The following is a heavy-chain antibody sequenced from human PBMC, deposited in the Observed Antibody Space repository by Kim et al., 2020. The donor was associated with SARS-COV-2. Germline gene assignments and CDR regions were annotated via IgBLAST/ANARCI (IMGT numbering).Heavy chain of an antibody. V-gene: IGHV3-13*01. CDR3: ARVSGRKRGAFDI. Sequence: YPGSVKGRFTISRENAKNSLYLQMNSLRAGDTAVYYCARVSGRKRGAFDIWGQGTMVTVSS. J-gene: IGHJ3*02.